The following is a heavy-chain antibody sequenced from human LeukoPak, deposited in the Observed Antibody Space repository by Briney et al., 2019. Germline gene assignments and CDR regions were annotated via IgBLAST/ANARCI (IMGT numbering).Heavy chain of an antibody. J-gene: IGHJ4*02. CDR2: IYHSGST. Sequence: PSEALSLTCTVSGGSISSYSWSWIRQPPGKGLEWIGYIYHSGSTYYNPSLKSRVTISVDRSKNQFSLKLSSVTAADTAVYYCARGAMVRGVQYYFDYWGRGTLVTVSS. D-gene: IGHD3-10*01. CDR1: GGSISSYS. CDR3: ARGAMVRGVQYYFDY. V-gene: IGHV4-30-2*01.